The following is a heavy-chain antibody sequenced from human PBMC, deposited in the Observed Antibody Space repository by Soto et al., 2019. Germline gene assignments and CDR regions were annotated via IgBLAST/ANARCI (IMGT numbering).Heavy chain of an antibody. J-gene: IGHJ4*02. CDR2: IIPIFGTA. CDR3: AREMLSGYYTYYFDY. V-gene: IGHV1-69*13. D-gene: IGHD3-3*01. CDR1: GGTFTSYA. Sequence: SVKSSCKTSGGTFTSYAISWLRQSPGQGLEWKGGIIPIFGTANYAQKFPGRVTITADESTSTAYMELSSLRYEDTAVYYCAREMLSGYYTYYFDYWGQGTLVTVSS.